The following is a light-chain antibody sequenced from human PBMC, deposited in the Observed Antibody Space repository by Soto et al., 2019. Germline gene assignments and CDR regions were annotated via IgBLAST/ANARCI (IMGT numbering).Light chain of an antibody. CDR2: DAS. CDR3: QQYGSSPPIT. J-gene: IGKJ5*01. V-gene: IGKV3-20*01. CDR1: QSVSSY. Sequence: PATLSLSPGERATLSCRASQSVSSYLAWYQQKPGQAPRLLIYDASSRATGIPDRFSGSGSGTDFTLTISRLEPEDFAVYYCQQYGSSPPITFGQGTRLEIK.